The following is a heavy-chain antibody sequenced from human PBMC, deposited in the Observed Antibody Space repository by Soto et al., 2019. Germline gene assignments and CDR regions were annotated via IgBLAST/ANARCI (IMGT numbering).Heavy chain of an antibody. CDR1: GGSISSYY. CDR2: IYYSGST. Sequence: QVQLQESGPGLVKPSETLSLTCTVSGGSISSYYWSWIRQPPGKGLEWIGYIYYSGSTNYNPSLQGRVTILVDTSKNQFSLKLSSVTAADTAVYYCARALILTGYYIHDAFDIWGQGTMVTVSS. CDR3: ARALILTGYYIHDAFDI. D-gene: IGHD3-9*01. J-gene: IGHJ3*02. V-gene: IGHV4-59*01.